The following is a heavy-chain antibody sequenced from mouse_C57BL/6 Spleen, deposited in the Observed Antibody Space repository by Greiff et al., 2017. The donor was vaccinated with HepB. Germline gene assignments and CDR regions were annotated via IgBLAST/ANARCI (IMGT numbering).Heavy chain of an antibody. D-gene: IGHD2-5*01. V-gene: IGHV1-22*01. CDR3: ARDSNQLYYYAMDY. CDR2: INPNNGGT. CDR1: GYTFTDYN. J-gene: IGHJ4*01. Sequence: EVQLQQSGPELVKPGASVKMSCKASGYTFTDYNMHWVKQSHGKSLEWIGYINPNNGGTSYNQKFKGKATLTVNKSSSTAYMELRSLTSEDSAVYHCARDSNQLYYYAMDYWGQGTSVTVSS.